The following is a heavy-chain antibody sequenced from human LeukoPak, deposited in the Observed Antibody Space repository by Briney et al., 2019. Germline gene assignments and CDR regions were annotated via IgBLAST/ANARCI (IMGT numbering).Heavy chain of an antibody. CDR1: GFTFSSYS. J-gene: IGHJ6*03. CDR2: ISSSSSTI. D-gene: IGHD6-13*01. V-gene: IGHV3-48*04. CDR3: ARDNQIRAATPYYYYYMDV. Sequence: GGSLRLSCAASGFTFSSYSMNWVRQAPGKGLEWVSYISSSSSTIYYADSVKGRFTISRDNAKNSLYLQMNSLRAEDTAVYYCARDNQIRAATPYYYYYMDVWGKGTTVTVSS.